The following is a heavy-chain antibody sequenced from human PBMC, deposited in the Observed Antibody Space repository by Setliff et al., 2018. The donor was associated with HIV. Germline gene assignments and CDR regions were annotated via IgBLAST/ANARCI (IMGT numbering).Heavy chain of an antibody. CDR1: GGSVSNYY. CDR2: VNTSGST. CDR3: ARGYSGYVGFTSMDV. V-gene: IGHV4-4*07. D-gene: IGHD1-26*01. Sequence: TSETLSLTCTVSGGSVSNYYWTWIRQSAGKGLEWIGHVNTSGSTKYNPSLKSRLTMSVDSSVNQFSLTLTSVTAADTAVYHCARGYSGYVGFTSMDVWGQGTTVTVSS. J-gene: IGHJ6*02.